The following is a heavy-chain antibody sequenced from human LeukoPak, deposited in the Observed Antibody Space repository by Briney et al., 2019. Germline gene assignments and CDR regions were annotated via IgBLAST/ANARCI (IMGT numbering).Heavy chain of an antibody. CDR1: GNTFTNYW. CDR2: IYPGDSET. V-gene: IGHV5-51*01. CDR3: ARLRNYYMDV. J-gene: IGHJ6*03. Sequence: GESLKISCKGSGNTFTNYWIGWVRQLPGKGLEWMGIIYPGDSETRYSPSFQGQVTISADKSISTAYLQWSSLKASDTAMYYCARLRNYYMDVWGKGTTVTISS.